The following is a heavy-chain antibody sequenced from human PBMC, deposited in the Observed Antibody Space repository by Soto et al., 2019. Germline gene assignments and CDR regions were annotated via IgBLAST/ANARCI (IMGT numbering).Heavy chain of an antibody. J-gene: IGHJ4*02. CDR3: ARDVPGSGVPVWDY. D-gene: IGHD2-15*01. CDR2: ISAYNGNT. V-gene: IGHV1-18*04. CDR1: GYTFTHYG. Sequence: QIQLVQSGAEMKKPGASVKVSCKPSGYTFTHYGVSWLRQAPGQGLEWMGWISAYNGNTDYAHKFQGRVALTTDTSTSTAYMELRGLSPDDTAVYYCARDVPGSGVPVWDYWGQGTRVTVSS.